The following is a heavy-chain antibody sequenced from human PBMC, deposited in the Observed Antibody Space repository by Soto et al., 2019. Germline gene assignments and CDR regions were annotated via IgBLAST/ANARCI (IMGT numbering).Heavy chain of an antibody. CDR2: IYWNDDK. J-gene: IGHJ6*02. V-gene: IGHV2-5*01. CDR3: AHREVGATLYYYYYYGMDV. CDR1: GFSLSTSGVG. D-gene: IGHD1-26*01. Sequence: SGPSLVNPKQTLTLTCTFSGFSLSTSGVGVGWIRQPPGKALLWLALIYWNDDKRYSPSLKSRLTLTKDTSKNQVVLTMTNIDTVDTATYYCAHREVGATLYYYYYYGMDVWGQG.